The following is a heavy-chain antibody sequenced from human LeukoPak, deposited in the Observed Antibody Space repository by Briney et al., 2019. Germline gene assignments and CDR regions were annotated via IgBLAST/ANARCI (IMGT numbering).Heavy chain of an antibody. CDR3: AKLAASETGEGS. CDR1: GYTFNSNH. Sequence: ASVKIYCKASGYTFNSNHMHCVRQAPGQWLEWMGVINPSGDSTSYAQRFQGRVTMTRDTSTSTVYMELSSLRSEDTAIYYCAKLAASETGEGSWGQGTLVTVSS. D-gene: IGHD6-13*01. CDR2: INPSGDST. J-gene: IGHJ5*02. V-gene: IGHV1-46*02.